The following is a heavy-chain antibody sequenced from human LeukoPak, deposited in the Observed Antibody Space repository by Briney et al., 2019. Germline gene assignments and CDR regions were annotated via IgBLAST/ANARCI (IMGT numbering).Heavy chain of an antibody. D-gene: IGHD3-16*02. Sequence: ASVKVSCKASGYTFTSYGISWVRQAPGQGLEWMGWISVYNGNTNYAQKLQGRVTMTTDTSTSTAYMELRSLRSDDTAVYYCARGGLTYDYVWGSYRHDYWGQGTLVTVSS. J-gene: IGHJ4*02. CDR3: ARGGLTYDYVWGSYRHDY. CDR2: ISVYNGNT. CDR1: GYTFTSYG. V-gene: IGHV1-18*01.